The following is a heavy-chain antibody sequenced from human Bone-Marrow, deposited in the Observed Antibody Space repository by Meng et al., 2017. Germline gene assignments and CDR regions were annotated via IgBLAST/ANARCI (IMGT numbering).Heavy chain of an antibody. J-gene: IGHJ4*02. D-gene: IGHD3-22*01. CDR1: GFTFSSYG. CDR2: IWYDGSNK. Sequence: AGSLRLSCAASGFTFSSYGRHWVRQAPGKGLEWVAVIWYDGSNKYYTDSVKGRFTISRDNSKNTLYLQMNCLRAEDTAVYYCARDISYYYDSSGYYSPDYWGQGTRVTGSS. V-gene: IGHV3-33*01. CDR3: ARDISYYYDSSGYYSPDY.